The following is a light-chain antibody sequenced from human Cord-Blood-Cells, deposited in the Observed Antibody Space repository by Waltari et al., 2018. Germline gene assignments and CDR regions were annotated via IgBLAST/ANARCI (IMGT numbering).Light chain of an antibody. CDR2: EGS. CDR3: CSYAGSSTV. Sequence: QSALTQPASVSGSPGQSITISCTGTSSDVGSYNLVSWYQPHPGKARKLMSYEGSKRPSGVSNRFSGSKSGNTASLTISGLQAEDEADYYCCSYAGSSTVFGGGTKLTAL. V-gene: IGLV2-23*01. CDR1: SSDVGSYNL. J-gene: IGLJ3*02.